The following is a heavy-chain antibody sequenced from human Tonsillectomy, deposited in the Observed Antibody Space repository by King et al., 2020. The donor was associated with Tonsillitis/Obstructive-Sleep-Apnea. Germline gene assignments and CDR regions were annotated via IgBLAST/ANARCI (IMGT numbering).Heavy chain of an antibody. CDR3: ARRTTYYDILTGTQIDY. CDR2: IYHSGST. Sequence: PLQESGPGLVKPSGTLSLTCAVSGGSISSSNWWSWVRQPPGKGLEWIGEIYHSGSTNYNPSLKSRVTISVDKSKNQFSLKLSSVTAADTAVYYCARRTTYYDILTGTQIDYWGQGTLVTVSS. V-gene: IGHV4-4*02. J-gene: IGHJ4*02. D-gene: IGHD3-9*01. CDR1: GGSISSSNW.